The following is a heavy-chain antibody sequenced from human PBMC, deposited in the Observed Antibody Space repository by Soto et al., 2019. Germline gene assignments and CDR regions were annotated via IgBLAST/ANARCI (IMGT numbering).Heavy chain of an antibody. CDR2: ISYDGSNK. J-gene: IGHJ4*02. Sequence: GGSLRLSCAASGFTFSSYGMHWVRQAPGKGLEWVAVISYDGSNKYYADSVKGRFTISRDNSKNTLYLQMNSLRAEDTAVYYCAKDPRGYSSSIEYWGQGTLITVSS. V-gene: IGHV3-30*18. CDR1: GFTFSSYG. CDR3: AKDPRGYSSSIEY. D-gene: IGHD6-13*01.